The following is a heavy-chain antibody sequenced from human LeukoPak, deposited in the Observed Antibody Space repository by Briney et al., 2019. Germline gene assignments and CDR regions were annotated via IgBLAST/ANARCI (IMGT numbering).Heavy chain of an antibody. CDR3: ARISQQAMTLYY. J-gene: IGHJ4*02. Sequence: GASVTVSCKASGYTFTSYGISWVRQAPGQGLEWMGWINPNSGGTNYAQKFQGRVTMTRDTSISTAYMELSRLRSDDTAVYYCARISQQAMTLYYWGQGTLVTVSS. CDR2: INPNSGGT. CDR1: GYTFTSYG. V-gene: IGHV1-2*02. D-gene: IGHD5-18*01.